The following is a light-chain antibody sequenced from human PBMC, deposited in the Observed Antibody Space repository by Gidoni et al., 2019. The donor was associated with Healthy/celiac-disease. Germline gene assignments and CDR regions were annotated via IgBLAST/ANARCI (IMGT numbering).Light chain of an antibody. Sequence: EIVMTQSPATLSVSPGERATLSCRASQSVSSKLAWYQQKPGQAPRPLIYGASTRATGIPARFSGSGSGTEFTLTLSSLQSEDFAVYYCQQYHNWRQATFGQGTKVEIK. J-gene: IGKJ1*01. CDR2: GAS. CDR3: QQYHNWRQAT. CDR1: QSVSSK. V-gene: IGKV3-15*01.